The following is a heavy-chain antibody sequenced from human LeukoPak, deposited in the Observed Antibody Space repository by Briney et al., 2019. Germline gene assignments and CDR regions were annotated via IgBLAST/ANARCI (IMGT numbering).Heavy chain of an antibody. CDR2: TSSNSRNI. CDR1: GFTFIGYN. V-gene: IGHV3-21*01. D-gene: IGHD3-10*01. J-gene: IGHJ6*02. Sequence: SGGSLRLSCAAYGFTFIGYNMNWVRQAPGKGLEWVSSTSSNSRNIYYVDSVKGRFTISRDNAENALYLQMDSLRAEDTAVYYCASDWSGAYGMDVWGQGTTVTVSS. CDR3: ASDWSGAYGMDV.